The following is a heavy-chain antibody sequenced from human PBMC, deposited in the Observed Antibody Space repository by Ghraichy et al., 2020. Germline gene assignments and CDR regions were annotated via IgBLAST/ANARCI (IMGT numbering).Heavy chain of an antibody. CDR1: GFTFRTYA. D-gene: IGHD3-10*01. Sequence: GESPNISCAASGFTFRTYAMHWVRQAPGKGLEWVAAIRFDGGNKYYGDSVKGRFTISRDNSRNTLDLQMNSLRVEDTAVYYCARGDDYGSVRWYYYGLDVWGQGTTVTVSS. CDR3: ARGDDYGSVRWYYYGLDV. V-gene: IGHV3-33*01. J-gene: IGHJ6*02. CDR2: IRFDGGNK.